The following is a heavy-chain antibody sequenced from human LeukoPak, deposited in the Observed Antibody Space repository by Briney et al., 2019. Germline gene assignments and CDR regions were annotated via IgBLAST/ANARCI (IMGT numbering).Heavy chain of an antibody. Sequence: SETLSLTCAVYGGSFSGYYWSWIRQPPGKGLEWIGEINHSGSTNYNPSLKSRVTISVDTSKNQFSLKLSSVTAADTAVYYCARGPIAARPFYYYYYGMDVWGQGTTVTVSS. J-gene: IGHJ6*02. CDR2: INHSGST. CDR1: GGSFSGYY. V-gene: IGHV4-34*01. D-gene: IGHD6-6*01. CDR3: ARGPIAARPFYYYYYGMDV.